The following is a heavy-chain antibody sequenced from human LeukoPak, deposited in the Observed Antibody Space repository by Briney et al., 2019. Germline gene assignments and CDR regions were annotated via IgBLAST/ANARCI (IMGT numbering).Heavy chain of an antibody. Sequence: GASVKVSCKASGFPFTSYAIHWVRQAPGQGLEWMGCINPNSGGTNYAQKFQGRVTMTRDTSISTAYMELSRLRSDDTAVYYCARNLGDVLWFGELPPLGYWGQGTLVTVSS. V-gene: IGHV1-2*02. CDR2: INPNSGGT. D-gene: IGHD3-10*01. CDR3: ARNLGDVLWFGELPPLGY. CDR1: GFPFTSYA. J-gene: IGHJ4*02.